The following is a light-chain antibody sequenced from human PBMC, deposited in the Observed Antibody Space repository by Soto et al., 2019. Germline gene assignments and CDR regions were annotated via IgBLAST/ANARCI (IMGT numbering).Light chain of an antibody. CDR1: QLGDKY. J-gene: IGLJ2*01. V-gene: IGLV3-1*01. Sequence: SYELTQPPSVSASPGHTASIPCSGDQLGDKYTSWYQQKPGQSPVLVIYHDTKRPSGIPERFSGSNSGNTATLTISGTQAMDEADYYGQAWDSSNVVFGGGTKLTVL. CDR2: HDT. CDR3: QAWDSSNVV.